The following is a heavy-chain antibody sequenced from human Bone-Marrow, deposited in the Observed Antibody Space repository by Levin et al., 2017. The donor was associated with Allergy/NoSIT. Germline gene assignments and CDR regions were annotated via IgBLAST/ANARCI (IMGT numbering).Heavy chain of an antibody. CDR3: AIAAAGTALDY. Sequence: ASVKVSCKASGYTFTSYYMHWVRQAPGQGLEWMGLINPNVGTTSHAQKFQGRLTMTRDTTTSTVSMDMSSLRSEHTAVYYCAIAAAGTALDYWGQGTLVTVSS. CDR1: GYTFTSYY. CDR2: INPNVGTT. D-gene: IGHD6-13*01. J-gene: IGHJ4*02. V-gene: IGHV1-46*01.